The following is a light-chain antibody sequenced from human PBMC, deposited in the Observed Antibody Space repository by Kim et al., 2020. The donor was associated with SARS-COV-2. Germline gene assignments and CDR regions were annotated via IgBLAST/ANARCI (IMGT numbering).Light chain of an antibody. CDR1: QSISSN. J-gene: IGKJ1*01. V-gene: IGKV3-15*01. CDR3: QQYYNWPPWT. Sequence: SQGERATLSCRASQSISSNLAWYQQKPGQAPRLLIYGASTRAIGIPARFSGSGSGTEFTLTISSLQSEDFAVYYCQQYYNWPPWTFGQGTKVDIK. CDR2: GAS.